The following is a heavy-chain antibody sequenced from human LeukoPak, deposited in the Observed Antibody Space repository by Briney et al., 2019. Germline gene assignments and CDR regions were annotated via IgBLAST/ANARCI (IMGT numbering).Heavy chain of an antibody. CDR1: GGSISINSYY. V-gene: IGHV4-39*07. J-gene: IGHJ4*02. CDR3: ATGVHGIAAAGDYYFDY. D-gene: IGHD6-13*01. Sequence: SETLSLTCTVSGGSISINSYYWGWIRQPPGKGLEWIGHIYYSGTTYYSPSLKSRVTISVDTSKNQFSLKLSSVTAADTAVYYCATGVHGIAAAGDYYFDYWGQGTLVTVSS. CDR2: IYYSGTT.